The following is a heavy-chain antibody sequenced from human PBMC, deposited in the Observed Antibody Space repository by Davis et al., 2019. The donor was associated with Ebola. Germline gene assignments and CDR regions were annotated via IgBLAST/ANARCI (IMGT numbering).Heavy chain of an antibody. Sequence: AASVKVSCKASGYIFTNYYMHWVRQAPGQGLEWMGMINPNDGRTIYAQKFQGRVTVTRDTSTTTVYMDLSSLRSKDTALYYCTTPGGQDSGYDVFDIWGQGTMVTVSS. V-gene: IGHV1-46*03. CDR2: INPNDGRT. J-gene: IGHJ3*02. CDR3: TTPGGQDSGYDVFDI. CDR1: GYIFTNYY. D-gene: IGHD5-12*01.